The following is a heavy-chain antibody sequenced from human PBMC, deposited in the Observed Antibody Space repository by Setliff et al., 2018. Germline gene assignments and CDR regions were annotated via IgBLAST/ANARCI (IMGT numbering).Heavy chain of an antibody. J-gene: IGHJ6*02. CDR1: GGSISSSNYY. CDR2: IYYGGSA. V-gene: IGHV4-39*07. Sequence: PSETLSLTCTVSGGSISSSNYYWGWIRQPPGKGLEWIGNIYYGGSAYYNPSLKSRVTISVDTSKNQFSLKLSSVTAADTAVYYCARVAQYSSSSFYYYYYGMDVWGQGTTVTVSS. D-gene: IGHD6-6*01. CDR3: ARVAQYSSSSFYYYYYGMDV.